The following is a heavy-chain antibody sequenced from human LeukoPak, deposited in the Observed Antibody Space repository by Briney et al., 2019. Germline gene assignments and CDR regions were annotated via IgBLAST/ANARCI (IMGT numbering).Heavy chain of an antibody. J-gene: IGHJ4*02. V-gene: IGHV3-21*04. CDR2: ISSSSKYI. CDR3: AKDRPVRGQQLSTFDY. D-gene: IGHD6-13*01. CDR1: EFTFSSYN. Sequence: GGSLRLSCAASEFTFSSYNMNWVRQAPGKGLEWVSSISSSSKYIYYADSVKGRFTISRDNAKNSLYLQMNSLRAEDTALYYCAKDRPVRGQQLSTFDYWGQGTLVTVSS.